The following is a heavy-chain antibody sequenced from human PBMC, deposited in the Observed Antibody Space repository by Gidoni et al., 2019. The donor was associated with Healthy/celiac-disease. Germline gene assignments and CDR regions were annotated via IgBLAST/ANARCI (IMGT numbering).Heavy chain of an antibody. CDR1: GCTFSSYG. V-gene: IGHV3-30*18. CDR3: AKELTGREGDY. J-gene: IGHJ4*02. Sequence: QVQLVESGGGVVQPGRSLSLSCAASGCTFSSYGMHWVRQAPGKGLEWVSVISYDGSNKYYADSVKGRFTISRDNSKNTLYLQMNSLRAEDTAVYYCAKELTGREGDYWGQGTLVTVSS. CDR2: ISYDGSNK.